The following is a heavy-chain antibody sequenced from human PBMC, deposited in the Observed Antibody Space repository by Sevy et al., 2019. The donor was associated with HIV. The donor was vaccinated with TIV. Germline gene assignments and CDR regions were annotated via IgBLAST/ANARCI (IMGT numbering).Heavy chain of an antibody. V-gene: IGHV3-7*01. Sequence: GGSLRLSCAASGFTFSSYWMSWVREAPGKGLQRVSNIKQDGSEKYYVDSVKGRFTISRDNAKNSLYLQMNSLRAEDTAVYYCARVLVRAFDYWGQGTLVTVSS. CDR2: IKQDGSEK. D-gene: IGHD6-6*01. CDR3: ARVLVRAFDY. CDR1: GFTFSSYW. J-gene: IGHJ4*02.